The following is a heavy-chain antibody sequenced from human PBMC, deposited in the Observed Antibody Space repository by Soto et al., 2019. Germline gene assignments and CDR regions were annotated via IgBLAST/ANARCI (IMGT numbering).Heavy chain of an antibody. CDR2: IIPIFGTA. D-gene: IGHD6-19*01. J-gene: IGHJ6*02. V-gene: IGHV1-69*13. CDR3: AREIQVAVAGPPRDHSLYYYYGMDV. Sequence: ASVKVSCKASGGTFSSYAISWVRQAPGQGLEWMGGIIPIFGTANYAQKFQGRVTITADESTSTAYMELSSLRSEDTAVYYCAREIQVAVAGPPRDHSLYYYYGMDVWGQGTTVTVSS. CDR1: GGTFSSYA.